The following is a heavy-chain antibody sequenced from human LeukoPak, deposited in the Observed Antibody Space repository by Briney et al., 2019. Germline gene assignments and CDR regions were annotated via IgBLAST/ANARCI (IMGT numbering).Heavy chain of an antibody. J-gene: IGHJ5*02. V-gene: IGHV3-64D*06. Sequence: GGSLRPSCSASGFTFSSYAMHWVRQAPGKGLEYVSAISSNGGSTYYADSVKGRFTISRDNSENTLYLQMSSLRAEDTAVYYCVKGSGHQYNWFDPWGQGTLVTVSS. CDR2: ISSNGGST. CDR1: GFTFSSYA. D-gene: IGHD6-19*01. CDR3: VKGSGHQYNWFDP.